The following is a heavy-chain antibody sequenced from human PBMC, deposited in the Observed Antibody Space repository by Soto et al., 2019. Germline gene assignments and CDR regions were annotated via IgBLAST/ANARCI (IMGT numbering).Heavy chain of an antibody. V-gene: IGHV3-64D*06. D-gene: IGHD4-17*01. CDR2: ISNNGGNT. CDR3: VKVAQNYGAKTYYYGMDV. CDR1: GFTFNNYA. Sequence: GGSLRLSCSASGFTFNNYAIHWVRQAPGKGLQYVSTISNNGGNTFYADSVKGRFTISRDNSKNTLYLQMSSLRAEDTAVYYCVKVAQNYGAKTYYYGMDVGGKGTTVTVPS. J-gene: IGHJ6*04.